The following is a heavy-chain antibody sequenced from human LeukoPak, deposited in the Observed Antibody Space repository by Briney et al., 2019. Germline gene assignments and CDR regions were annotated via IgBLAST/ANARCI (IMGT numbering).Heavy chain of an antibody. V-gene: IGHV4-59*01. D-gene: IGHD2-2*02. CDR2: IYYSGST. J-gene: IGHJ6*03. Sequence: PSETLSLTCTVSGGSISSYYWSWLRQPPGKGLEWIGYIYYSGSTNYNPSLKSRVTISVDTSKNQFSLKLSSVTAADTAVYYCAREPAAILGYYYYMDVWGKGTTVTVSS. CDR1: GGSISSYY. CDR3: AREPAAILGYYYYMDV.